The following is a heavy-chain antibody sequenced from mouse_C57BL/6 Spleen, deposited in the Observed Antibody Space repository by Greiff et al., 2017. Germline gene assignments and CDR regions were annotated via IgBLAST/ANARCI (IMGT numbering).Heavy chain of an antibody. CDR1: GYSFTSYY. D-gene: IGHD1-1*01. CDR2: IYPGSGNT. V-gene: IGHV1-66*01. Sequence: VQLQQSGPELVKPGASVKISCKASGYSFTSYYIHWVKQRPGQGLEWIGWIYPGSGNTKYNEKFKGKATLTEDTSSSTAYMQLSSLTSEDSAVYYCARYYGSSLDYWGQGTTLTVSS. J-gene: IGHJ2*01. CDR3: ARYYGSSLDY.